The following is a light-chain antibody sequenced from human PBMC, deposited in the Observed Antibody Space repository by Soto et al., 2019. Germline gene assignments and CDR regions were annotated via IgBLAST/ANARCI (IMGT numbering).Light chain of an antibody. CDR2: GAS. Sequence: EIVLTQSPGTLSLSPGERATLSCRASQSVSSSYLAWYQQKPGQAPRLLIYGASSRATGIPDRFSGSGSGTDFTLTISRLEPEDFAVYYCQQYGSSPFFRTFGQGTKVEIK. CDR3: QQYGSSPFFRT. V-gene: IGKV3-20*01. CDR1: QSVSSSY. J-gene: IGKJ1*01.